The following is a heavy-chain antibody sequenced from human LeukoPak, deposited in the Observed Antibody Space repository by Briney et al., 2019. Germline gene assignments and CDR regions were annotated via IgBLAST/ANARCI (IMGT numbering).Heavy chain of an antibody. D-gene: IGHD3-10*01. V-gene: IGHV3-7*02. CDR3: AIPPGGYYFN. J-gene: IGHJ4*02. Sequence: GGSLRLSCAASGFTFSSYWMSWVRQAPGKGREWVANIKQDGSENYYVDSVKGRFTISRDNAKNSLYLQMNSLRAEDTAVYYCAIPPGGYYFNWGQGTLVTVSS. CDR1: GFTFSSYW. CDR2: IKQDGSEN.